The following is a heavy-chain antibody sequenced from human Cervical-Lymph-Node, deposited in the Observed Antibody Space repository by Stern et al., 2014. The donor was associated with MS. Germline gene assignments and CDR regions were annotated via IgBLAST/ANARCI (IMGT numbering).Heavy chain of an antibody. CDR2: ISSTTTYI. V-gene: IGHV3-21*01. J-gene: IGHJ4*02. CDR3: VKYCSSSSCSGFDH. Sequence: EVQLVESGGGLVKPGGSLRLSCAASGFNFSRYSMNWVRQAPGKGLEWVSSISSTTTYIYYADSVRGRFTISRDNAKTSLFLQMNSLRVEDTAVYYCVKYCSSSSCSGFDHWGQGALVTVS. D-gene: IGHD2-2*01. CDR1: GFNFSRYS.